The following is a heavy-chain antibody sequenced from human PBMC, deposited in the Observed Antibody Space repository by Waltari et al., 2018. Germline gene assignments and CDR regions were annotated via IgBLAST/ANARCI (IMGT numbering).Heavy chain of an antibody. V-gene: IGHV4-61*03. Sequence: QVQLQESGPGLLKPSETLSLICTVSGGSVSSGSFYWPWIRQTPGRGLQWMGYVYYNGSPNYNPSLKSRVTLSVDVSKNHFSLKVRSVTAADTAVYFCARVLLGLEPDALYGMDVWGRGTTVIVSS. CDR3: ARVLLGLEPDALYGMDV. J-gene: IGHJ6*02. CDR2: VYYNGSP. D-gene: IGHD2-2*01. CDR1: GGSVSSGSFY.